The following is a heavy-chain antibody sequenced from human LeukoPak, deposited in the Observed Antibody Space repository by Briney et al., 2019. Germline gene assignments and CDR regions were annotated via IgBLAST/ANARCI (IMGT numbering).Heavy chain of an antibody. CDR3: ARRLNNGDYGSDC. D-gene: IGHD4-17*01. CDR2: ISGSSRYI. V-gene: IGHV3-21*01. CDR1: GFTFSSYS. J-gene: IGHJ4*02. Sequence: EGSLRLSCVASGFTFSSYSMNWVRQAPGKGLEWVSTISGSSRYIYFADSVRGRFTISRDNAKNSLYLQMSNLRAEDTAVYYCARRLNNGDYGSDCWGQGTLVTVSS.